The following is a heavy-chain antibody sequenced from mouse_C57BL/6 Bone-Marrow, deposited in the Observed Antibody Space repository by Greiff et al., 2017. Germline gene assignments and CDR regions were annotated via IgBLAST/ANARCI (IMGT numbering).Heavy chain of an antibody. Sequence: VQLQQSGAELVKPGASVKMSCKASGYTFTTYPIEWMKQNHGKSLEWIGNFHPYNDDTKYNEKFKGKATLTVEKSSSSVYLGLSRLTSDDSAVYYCARAYCSSYAWFAYWGQGTLVTVSA. CDR3: ARAYCSSYAWFAY. D-gene: IGHD1-1*01. CDR2: FHPYNDDT. CDR1: GYTFTTYP. V-gene: IGHV1-47*01. J-gene: IGHJ3*01.